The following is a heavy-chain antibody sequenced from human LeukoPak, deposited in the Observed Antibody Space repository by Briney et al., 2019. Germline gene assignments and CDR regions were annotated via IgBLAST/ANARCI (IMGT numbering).Heavy chain of an antibody. V-gene: IGHV3-23*01. D-gene: IGHD3-22*01. J-gene: IGHJ4*02. CDR3: AKDSIVVVRIFDY. CDR2: ISGSGGSR. CDR1: GFTFSSYA. Sequence: PGGSLRLSCAAPGFTFSSYAMTWVRQAPGKGLEWVSAISGSGGSRYYADSVKGRFTISRDNSKNTLYLQMNSLRAEDTAVYYCAKDSIVVVRIFDYWGQGTLVTVSS.